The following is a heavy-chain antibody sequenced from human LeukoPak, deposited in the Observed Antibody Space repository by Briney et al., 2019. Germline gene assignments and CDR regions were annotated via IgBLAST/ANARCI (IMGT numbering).Heavy chain of an antibody. V-gene: IGHV3-30*02. CDR2: IRYDGSNK. D-gene: IGHD3-22*01. CDR3: ATLPYYYDSSGSYYFDY. J-gene: IGHJ4*02. Sequence: GGSLRLSCAASGFIFNSYGMHWVRQAPGKGLEWVAFIRYDGSNKYYADSVKDRFTISRDNSKNTLYLQMNSLRVEDTAVYYCATLPYYYDSSGSYYFDYWGQGTLVTVSS. CDR1: GFIFNSYG.